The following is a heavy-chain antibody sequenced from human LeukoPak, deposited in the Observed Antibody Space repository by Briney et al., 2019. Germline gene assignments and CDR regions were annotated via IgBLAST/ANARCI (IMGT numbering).Heavy chain of an antibody. D-gene: IGHD3-16*01. J-gene: IGHJ4*02. V-gene: IGHV1-18*01. CDR3: ARVWGGPDH. Sequence: ASVKVSCKASGYSFTTYGLTWVRQVPGQGPEWMGWISTFNGKTIYAQNFQGTVTMTTDTSTSTAYMELKSLRSDDTAIYYCARVWGGPDHWGQGTLVTVSS. CDR2: ISTFNGKT. CDR1: GYSFTTYG.